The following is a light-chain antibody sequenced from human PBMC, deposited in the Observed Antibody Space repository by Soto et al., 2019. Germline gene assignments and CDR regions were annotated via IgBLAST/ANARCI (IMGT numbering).Light chain of an antibody. V-gene: IGKV1-39*01. CDR3: QQTYRAPPT. CDR2: AAS. J-gene: IGKJ1*01. Sequence: DIQVTQSPSSLYASVGDRVTITCRASQSVDTYLNWYQQKPGKAPKLLIYAASISLSGVPSRFSGSGSGTDFTLTINSLLPEDFATYLCQQTYRAPPTFGQGTKVEVK. CDR1: QSVDTY.